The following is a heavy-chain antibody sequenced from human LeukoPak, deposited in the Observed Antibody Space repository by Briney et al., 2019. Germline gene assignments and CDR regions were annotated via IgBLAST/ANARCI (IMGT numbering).Heavy chain of an antibody. CDR1: GFTFSSYA. J-gene: IGHJ4*02. Sequence: GGSLRLSCAASGFTFSSYAMHWVRQAPGKGLEWVAVISYDGSNKYYADSVKGRFTISRDNSKNTLYLQMNSLRAEDTAVYYCARGAGYNYPYYFDCWGQGTLVTVSS. CDR3: ARGAGYNYPYYFDC. CDR2: ISYDGSNK. V-gene: IGHV3-30*14. D-gene: IGHD5-24*01.